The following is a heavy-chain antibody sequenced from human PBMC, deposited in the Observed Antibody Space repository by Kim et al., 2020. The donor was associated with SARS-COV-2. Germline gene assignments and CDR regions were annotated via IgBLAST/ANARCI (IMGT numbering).Heavy chain of an antibody. CDR3: ARSLTTGTVGWFDP. CDR1: GFTFSSYA. J-gene: IGHJ5*02. Sequence: GGSLRLSCAASGFTFSSYAMHWVRQAPGKGLEWVAVISYDGSNKYYADSVKGRFTISRDNSKNTLYLQMNSLRAEDTAVYYCARSLTTGTVGWFDPWGQGTLVTVSS. V-gene: IGHV3-30*04. D-gene: IGHD6-13*01. CDR2: ISYDGSNK.